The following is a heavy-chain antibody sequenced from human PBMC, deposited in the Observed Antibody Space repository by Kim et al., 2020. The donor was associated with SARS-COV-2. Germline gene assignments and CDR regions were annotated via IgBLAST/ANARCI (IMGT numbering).Heavy chain of an antibody. Sequence: DSARGRFTISRANSQSTLYLQMNSLRAEDTAVYYCAKGGGDLFSLDAFDIWGQGTMVTVSS. V-gene: IGHV3-23*03. J-gene: IGHJ3*02. CDR3: AKGGGDLFSLDAFDI. D-gene: IGHD4-17*01.